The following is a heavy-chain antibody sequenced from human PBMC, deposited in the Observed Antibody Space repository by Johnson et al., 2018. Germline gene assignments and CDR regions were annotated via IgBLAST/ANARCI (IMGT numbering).Heavy chain of an antibody. D-gene: IGHD1-1*01. J-gene: IGHJ3*02. CDR1: GFTFSSYV. V-gene: IGHV3-30-3*01. CDR3: ARAGRVGNDAFDI. CDR2: ISYDGSNK. Sequence: QVQLVQSGGGVVQPGRSXRLSCAASGFTFSSYVMYWVRQAPGKGLEWEAVISYDGSNKYYANSVKGRFTISRDNSKKPLYLQMNSLQAEDTAVYDNARAGRVGNDAFDIWGQGTMVTVSS.